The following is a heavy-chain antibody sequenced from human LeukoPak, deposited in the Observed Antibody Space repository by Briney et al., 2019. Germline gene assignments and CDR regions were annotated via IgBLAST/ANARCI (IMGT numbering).Heavy chain of an antibody. Sequence: ASVKVSCKASGYTFTAYYIHWVRQGPGQGLEWMGWINPKSGGTNYAQEFQGRVTMTRDTSISTAYMELSRLRSDDTAVYYCATGSSSWYYYFDYWGQGTLVTVSS. D-gene: IGHD6-13*01. V-gene: IGHV1-2*02. CDR2: INPKSGGT. CDR1: GYTFTAYY. CDR3: ATGSSSWYYYFDY. J-gene: IGHJ4*02.